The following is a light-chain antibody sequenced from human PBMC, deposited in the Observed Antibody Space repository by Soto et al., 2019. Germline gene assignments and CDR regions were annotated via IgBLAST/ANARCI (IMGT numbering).Light chain of an antibody. V-gene: IGLV1-51*01. CDR2: DNN. Sequence: QSVLTQPPSVSAAPGQKVTISCSGSSSNIGNNYVSWYQQLPGTAPKLLIYDNNKRPSGIPDRFSGSKSGTSATLGITGLQTGDEADYYCGTWDSSLIAGVFGTGTKGTVL. J-gene: IGLJ1*01. CDR3: GTWDSSLIAGV. CDR1: SSNIGNNY.